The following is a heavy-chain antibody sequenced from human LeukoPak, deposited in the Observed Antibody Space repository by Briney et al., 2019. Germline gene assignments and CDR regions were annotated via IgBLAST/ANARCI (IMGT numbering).Heavy chain of an antibody. CDR3: ARELGYCSSTSCSRGAFDI. CDR1: GYTFTGYY. J-gene: IGHJ3*02. CDR2: INPNSGGT. Sequence: ASVKVSCKASGYTFTGYYMHWVRQAPGQGLEWMGWINPNSGGTNYAQKFQGWVTMTRDTSISTAYMELSRLRSDDTAVYYCARELGYCSSTSCSRGAFDIWGQGTMVTVSS. D-gene: IGHD2-2*01. V-gene: IGHV1-2*04.